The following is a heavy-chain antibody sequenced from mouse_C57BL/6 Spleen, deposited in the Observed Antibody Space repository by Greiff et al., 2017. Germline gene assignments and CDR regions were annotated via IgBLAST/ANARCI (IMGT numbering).Heavy chain of an antibody. J-gene: IGHJ1*03. CDR1: GYTFTSYW. D-gene: IGHD1-1*01. V-gene: IGHV1-69*01. CDR2: IDPSDSYT. CDR3: AREGGSRAFDV. Sequence: QVQLQQPGPELVMPGASVKLSCKASGYTFTSYWMHWVKQRPGQGLEWIGEIDPSDSYTNYNQKFKGKSTLTVDKSSSTAYMQLSSLTSEDSAVYYCAREGGSRAFDVWGTGTTVTVSS.